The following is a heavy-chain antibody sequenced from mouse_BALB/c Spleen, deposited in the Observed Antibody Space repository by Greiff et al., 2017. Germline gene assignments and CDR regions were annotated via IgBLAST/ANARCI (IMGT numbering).Heavy chain of an antibody. J-gene: IGHJ4*01. CDR1: GFTFSSYA. D-gene: IGHD3-1*01. CDR2: ISSGGST. V-gene: IGHV5-6-5*01. CDR3: ARGKGYVYAMDY. Sequence: EVNVVESGGGLVKPGGSLKLSCAASGFTFSSYAMSWVRQTPEKRLEWVASISSGGSTYYPDSVKGRFTISRDNARNILYLQMSSLRSEDTAMYYCARGKGYVYAMDYWGQGTSVTVSS.